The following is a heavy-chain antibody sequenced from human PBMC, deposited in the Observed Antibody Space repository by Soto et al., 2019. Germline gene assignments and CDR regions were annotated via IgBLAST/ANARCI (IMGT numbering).Heavy chain of an antibody. CDR1: GFTFSSYA. D-gene: IGHD4-17*01. CDR2: ISGSGGST. CDR3: AQGMDYGDYYFDY. V-gene: IGHV3-23*01. J-gene: IGHJ4*02. Sequence: GGSLRLSCAASGFTFSSYAMSWVRQAPGKGLEWVSAISGSGGSTYYADSVKGRFTISRDNSKNTLYLQMNSLRAEDTAVYYCAQGMDYGDYYFDYWGQGTLVTVSS.